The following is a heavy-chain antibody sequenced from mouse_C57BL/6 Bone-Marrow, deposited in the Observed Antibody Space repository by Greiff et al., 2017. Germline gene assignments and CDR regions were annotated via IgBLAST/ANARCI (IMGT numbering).Heavy chain of an antibody. CDR3: ATYYYGSSYPFDY. Sequence: VHLVESGPELVKPGASVKISCKASGYAFSSSWMNWVKQRPGKGLEWIGRIYPGDGDTNYNGKFKGKATLTADKSSSTAYMQLSSLTSEDSAVYFCATYYYGSSYPFDYWGQGTTLTVSS. CDR1: GYAFSSSW. J-gene: IGHJ2*01. CDR2: IYPGDGDT. V-gene: IGHV1-82*01. D-gene: IGHD1-1*01.